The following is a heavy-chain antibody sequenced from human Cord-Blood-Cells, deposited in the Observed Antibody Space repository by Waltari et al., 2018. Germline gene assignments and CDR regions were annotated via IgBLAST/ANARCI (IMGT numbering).Heavy chain of an antibody. Sequence: QITLKESGPTLVKPTQTLTLTCTFSGFSLSTSGVGVGWIRQPPGKALECLALIYWEDDKRYSPSLKSRLTITKDTSKNQVVLTMTNMDPVDTATYYCAHRSITIFGVVSDAFDIWGQGTMVTVSS. CDR2: IYWEDDK. CDR3: AHRSITIFGVVSDAFDI. V-gene: IGHV2-5*02. D-gene: IGHD3-3*01. CDR1: GFSLSTSGVG. J-gene: IGHJ3*02.